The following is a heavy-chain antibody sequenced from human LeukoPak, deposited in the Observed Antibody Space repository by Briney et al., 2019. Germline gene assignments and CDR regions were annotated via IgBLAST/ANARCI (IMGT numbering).Heavy chain of an antibody. CDR2: MNPNSGNT. CDR1: GYTFTCYD. CDR3: ARGGRGDFGSGYYYY. J-gene: IGHJ4*02. D-gene: IGHD3-3*01. Sequence: ASVKVSCKASGYTFTCYDINWVRQATGQGLEWMGWMNPNSGNTGYAQKFQGRVTITRNTSISTAYMELSSLRSEDTAVYYCARGGRGDFGSGYYYYWGQGTLVTVSS. V-gene: IGHV1-8*03.